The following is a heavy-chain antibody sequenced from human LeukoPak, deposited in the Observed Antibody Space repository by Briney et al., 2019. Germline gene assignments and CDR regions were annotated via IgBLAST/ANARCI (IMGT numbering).Heavy chain of an antibody. CDR1: GGSISSYY. CDR2: IHYSGST. D-gene: IGHD2-21*02. J-gene: IGHJ4*02. V-gene: IGHV4-59*01. CDR3: ARGEGQAVSAFDY. Sequence: SSETQSLTCTVSGGSISSYYWNWIRQPPGKGLEWLGYIHYSGSTKYNPSLESRVTISLDTAKNQFSLRLSSLTAADTAVYYCARGEGQAVSAFDYWGQGMLVTVSS.